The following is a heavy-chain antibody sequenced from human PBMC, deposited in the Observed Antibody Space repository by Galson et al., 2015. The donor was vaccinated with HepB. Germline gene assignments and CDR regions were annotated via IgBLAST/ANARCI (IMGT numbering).Heavy chain of an antibody. D-gene: IGHD3-10*01. V-gene: IGHV3-15*07. J-gene: IGHJ6*02. CDR1: GFTFSNAW. CDR2: IKSKTDGGTT. Sequence: SLRLSCAASGFTFSNAWMNWVRQAPGKGLEWVGRIKSKTDGGTTDYAAPVKGRFTISRDDSKNTLYLQMNSLKTEDTAVYYCTTDLFPYGSGSYYVSGGMDVWGQGTTVTVSS. CDR3: TTDLFPYGSGSYYVSGGMDV.